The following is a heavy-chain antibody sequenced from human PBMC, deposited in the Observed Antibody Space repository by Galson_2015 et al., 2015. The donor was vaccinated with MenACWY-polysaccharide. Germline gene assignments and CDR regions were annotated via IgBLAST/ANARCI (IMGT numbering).Heavy chain of an antibody. D-gene: IGHD3-22*01. V-gene: IGHV1-2*02. Sequence: SVKVSCKASGYTFTGYYMHWVRQAPGQGLEWMGWINPNSGGTNYAQKFQGRVTMTRDTSISTAYMELSRLRSDDTAVYYCARDFPDSLVPDSSGRPSIFNWFDPWGQGTLVTVSS. CDR2: INPNSGGT. CDR3: ARDFPDSLVPDSSGRPSIFNWFDP. CDR1: GYTFTGYY. J-gene: IGHJ5*02.